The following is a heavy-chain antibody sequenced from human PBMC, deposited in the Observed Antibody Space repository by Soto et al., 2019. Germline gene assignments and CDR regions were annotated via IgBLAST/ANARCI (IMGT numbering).Heavy chain of an antibody. V-gene: IGHV4-61*01. CDR1: GGSVSSGSYY. CDR3: ARDGVSGLYYYYGMDV. CDR2: IYYSGST. J-gene: IGHJ6*02. Sequence: PSETLSLTCTVSGGSVSSGSYYWSWIRQPPGKGLEWIGYIYYSGSTNYNPSLKSRVTISVDTSKNQFSLKLSSVTAADTAVYYCARDGVSGLYYYYGMDVWGQGTTVTVS. D-gene: IGHD3-16*01.